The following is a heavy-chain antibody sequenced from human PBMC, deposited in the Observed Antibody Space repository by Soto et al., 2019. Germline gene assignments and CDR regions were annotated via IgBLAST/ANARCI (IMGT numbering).Heavy chain of an antibody. D-gene: IGHD6-19*01. CDR1: GFTFSSYS. V-gene: IGHV3-21*01. CDR3: ARDGYSSGWYPQGYYYGMAV. Sequence: EVQLVESGGGLVKPGGSLRLSCAASGFTFSSYSMNWVRQAPGKGLEWVSSISSSSSYIYYADSVKGRFTISRDNATNSQYMKMTSLRAEATEVYYCARDGYSSGWYPQGYYYGMAVWRQGNTVTVSS. CDR2: ISSSSSYI. J-gene: IGHJ6*02.